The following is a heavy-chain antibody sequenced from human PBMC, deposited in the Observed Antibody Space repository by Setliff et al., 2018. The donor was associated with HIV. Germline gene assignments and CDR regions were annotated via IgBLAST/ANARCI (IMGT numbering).Heavy chain of an antibody. CDR3: ARGGRDFYDSSGYYWNY. V-gene: IGHV1-69*13. D-gene: IGHD3-22*01. CDR1: GGTFSSYA. Sequence: SVKVSCKASGGTFSSYAISWVRQAPGQGLDWVGGLIPFFGTANYAQKFQGRVTITADESTSTAYMELSSLRSEDTAVYYCARGGRDFYDSSGYYWNYWGQGTLVTVSS. J-gene: IGHJ4*02. CDR2: LIPFFGTA.